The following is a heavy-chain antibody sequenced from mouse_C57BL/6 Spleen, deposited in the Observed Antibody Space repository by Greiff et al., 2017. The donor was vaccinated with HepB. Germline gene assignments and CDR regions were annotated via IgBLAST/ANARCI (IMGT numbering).Heavy chain of an antibody. CDR2: ISDVGSYT. CDR1: GFTFSSYA. J-gene: IGHJ3*01. D-gene: IGHD2-4*01. Sequence: EVKLMESGGGLVKPGGSLKLSCAASGFTFSSYAMSWVRQTPEKRLEWVATISDVGSYTYYPDNVKGRFTISRDNAKNNLYLQMSHLKSEDTAMYYCAREGAMIKGFAYWGQGTLVTVSA. V-gene: IGHV5-4*01. CDR3: AREGAMIKGFAY.